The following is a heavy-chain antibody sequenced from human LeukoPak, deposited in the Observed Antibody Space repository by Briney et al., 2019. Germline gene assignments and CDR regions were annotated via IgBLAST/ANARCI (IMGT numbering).Heavy chain of an antibody. V-gene: IGHV4-39*07. CDR3: AREYCSSTSCYIPLARTFDY. CDR1: GGSISSSSYY. D-gene: IGHD2-2*02. CDR2: IYYSGST. Sequence: SETLSLTCTVSGGSISSSSYYWGWIRQPPGKGLEWIGSIYYSGSTYYNPSLKSRVTISVDTSKNQFSLKLSSVTAADTAVYYCAREYCSSTSCYIPLARTFDYWGQGTLVTVSS. J-gene: IGHJ4*02.